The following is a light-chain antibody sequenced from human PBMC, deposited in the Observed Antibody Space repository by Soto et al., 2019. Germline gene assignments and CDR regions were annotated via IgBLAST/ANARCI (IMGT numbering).Light chain of an antibody. J-gene: IGKJ1*01. CDR3: QQFYNYPRT. Sequence: AIRMTQSPSSLSASTGDRVTITCGASQGISSYLAWYQQKPGKAPKLLIYDASTLQTGVPSRFSGSGSGTDFTLTISYLQSEDFGTYYCQQFYNYPRTFGQGTKVDI. CDR1: QGISSY. CDR2: DAS. V-gene: IGKV1-8*01.